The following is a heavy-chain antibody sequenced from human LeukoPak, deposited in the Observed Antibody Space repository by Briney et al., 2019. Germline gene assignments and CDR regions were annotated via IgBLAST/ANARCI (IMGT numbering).Heavy chain of an antibody. V-gene: IGHV3-21*01. CDR3: ASEGVVVVPAR. D-gene: IGHD2-2*01. J-gene: IGHJ1*01. Sequence: GGSLRHSCAASGFTLSSYSMNWVRQAPGKGLEWVSSISSSSSYIYYADSVKGRFTISRGNAKSSLYLQMNSLRAEDTAVYYCASEGVVVVPARWGQGTLVTVSS. CDR2: ISSSSSYI. CDR1: GFTLSSYS.